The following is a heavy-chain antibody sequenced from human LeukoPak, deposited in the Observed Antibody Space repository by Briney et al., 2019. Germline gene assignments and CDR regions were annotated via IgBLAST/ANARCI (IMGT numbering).Heavy chain of an antibody. CDR2: ISAYNGNT. CDR3: ARRYYDILTGYPKEDY. Sequence: ASVKVSCKASGYTFTSYGISWVRQAPGQGLEWMGWISAYNGNTNYAQKLQGRVTMTTDTSTSTAYVELRSLRSDDTAVYYCARRYYDILTGYPKEDYWGQGTLVTVSS. CDR1: GYTFTSYG. D-gene: IGHD3-9*01. V-gene: IGHV1-18*01. J-gene: IGHJ4*02.